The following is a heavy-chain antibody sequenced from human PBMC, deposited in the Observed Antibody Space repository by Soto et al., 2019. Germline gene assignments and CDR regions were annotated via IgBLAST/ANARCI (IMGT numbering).Heavy chain of an antibody. Sequence: QVQLVQSGAEVRRPGASVKVSCKASGYTFASYGISWVRQAPGQGLEWMGWISAYIGNTNYAHKLQGRVTMTTETSTTTAYMELRSLRSDDTAVYYCARAVGYSYGFDYWGQGTLVTVSS. CDR1: GYTFASYG. J-gene: IGHJ4*02. V-gene: IGHV1-18*01. CDR3: ARAVGYSYGFDY. CDR2: ISAYIGNT. D-gene: IGHD5-18*01.